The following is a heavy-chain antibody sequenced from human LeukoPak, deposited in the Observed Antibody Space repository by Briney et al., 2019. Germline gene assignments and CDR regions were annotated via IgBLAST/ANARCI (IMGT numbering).Heavy chain of an antibody. V-gene: IGHV4-34*01. CDR1: GGSFSGYY. CDR3: ARYQSGTTSDS. J-gene: IGHJ4*02. D-gene: IGHD1-7*01. Sequence: SETLSLTCAVYGGSFSGYYWSWIRQPPGKGLEWIGEINHSGSTNYNPSLKSRVTISVDTSKNQFSLKLSSVTAADTAVYYCARYQSGTTSDSWGQGTLVTVSS. CDR2: INHSGST.